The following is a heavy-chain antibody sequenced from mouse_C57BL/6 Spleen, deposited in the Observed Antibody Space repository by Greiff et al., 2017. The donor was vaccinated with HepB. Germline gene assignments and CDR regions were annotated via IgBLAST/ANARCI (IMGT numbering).Heavy chain of an antibody. J-gene: IGHJ3*01. CDR1: GYTFTSYW. CDR3: ARIDSSGYVWFAY. CDR2: IYPGSGST. Sequence: QVQLKESGAELVKPGASVKMSCKASGYTFTSYWITWVKQRPGQGLEWIGDIYPGSGSTNYNEKFKSKATLTVDTSSSTAYMQLSSLTSEDSAVYYCARIDSSGYVWFAYWGQGTLVTVSA. D-gene: IGHD3-2*02. V-gene: IGHV1-55*01.